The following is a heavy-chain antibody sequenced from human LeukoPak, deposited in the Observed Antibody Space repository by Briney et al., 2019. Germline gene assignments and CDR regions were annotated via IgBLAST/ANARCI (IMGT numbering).Heavy chain of an antibody. J-gene: IGHJ5*02. V-gene: IGHV3-48*02. D-gene: IGHD6-13*01. CDR2: IRSSGYPI. Sequence: GSLRLSCAASGFTFSGYSMNWVRQAPGKGLEWVSYIRSSGYPIHYADSVKGRFTISRDNAKSSVYLQMNSLRDEDTAVYYCARGCSAGTPHNWFDPWGQGTLVTVSS. CDR3: ARGCSAGTPHNWFDP. CDR1: GFTFSGYS.